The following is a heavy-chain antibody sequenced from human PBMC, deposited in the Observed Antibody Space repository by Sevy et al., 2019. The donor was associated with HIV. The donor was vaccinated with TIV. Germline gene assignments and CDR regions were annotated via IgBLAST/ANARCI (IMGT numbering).Heavy chain of an antibody. CDR1: GFTFSSYA. D-gene: IGHD3-22*01. CDR2: ISYDGSNK. CDR3: ARELGTYYYDSSHDDAFDI. J-gene: IGHJ3*02. Sequence: GGSLRLSCAASGFTFSSYAMHWVRQAPGKGLEWVAVISYDGSNKYYADSVKGRFTISRDNSKNTLYLQMNSLRAEDTVVYYCARELGTYYYDSSHDDAFDIWGQGTMVTVSS. V-gene: IGHV3-30-3*01.